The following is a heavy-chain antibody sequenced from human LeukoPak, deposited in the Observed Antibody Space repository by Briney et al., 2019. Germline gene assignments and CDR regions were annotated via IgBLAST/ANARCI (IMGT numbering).Heavy chain of an antibody. CDR2: ISAYNGNT. J-gene: IGHJ4*02. CDR1: GYTFTSYG. CDR3: ARASVVVAASHFDY. V-gene: IGHV1-18*04. Sequence: GASVKVSCKASGYTFTSYGISWVRQAPGQGLEWMGWISAYNGNTNYAQKLQGRVTMTTDTSTSTAYMEMRSLRSDDTAVYYCARASVVVAASHFDYWGQGTLVTVSS. D-gene: IGHD2-15*01.